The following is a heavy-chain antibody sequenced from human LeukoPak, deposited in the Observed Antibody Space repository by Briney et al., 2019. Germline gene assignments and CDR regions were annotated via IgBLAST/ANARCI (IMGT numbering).Heavy chain of an antibody. CDR1: GFTFSSYS. CDR2: ISSSSSYI. D-gene: IGHD4-17*01. V-gene: IGHV3-21*01. CDR3: ASIRGVDDYGDYVDYYYYMDV. J-gene: IGHJ6*03. Sequence: PGGSLRLSCAASGFTFSSYSMNWVRQAPGKGLEWVSSISSSSSYIYYADSVKGRFTISRDNAKNSLYLQVNSLRAEDTAVYYCASIRGVDDYGDYVDYYYYMDVWGKGTTVTVSS.